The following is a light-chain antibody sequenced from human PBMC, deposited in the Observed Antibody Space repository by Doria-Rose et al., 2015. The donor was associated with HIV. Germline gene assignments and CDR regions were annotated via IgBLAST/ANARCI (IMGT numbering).Light chain of an antibody. Sequence: QTVVTQEPSVSEAPGQRVTISCTGSSSNSGAGYDVHWYQQLPGTAPKLLIYGNINRPSGVPDRISGSKSGTSASLAITGLQAEDEAEYYCQSYDSSLSGYVFGTGTKVTVL. CDR2: GNI. J-gene: IGLJ1*01. CDR3: QSYDSSLSGYV. CDR1: SSNSGAGYD. V-gene: IGLV1-40*01.